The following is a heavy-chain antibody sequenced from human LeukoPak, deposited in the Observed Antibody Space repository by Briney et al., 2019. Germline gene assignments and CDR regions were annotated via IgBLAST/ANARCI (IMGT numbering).Heavy chain of an antibody. CDR2: ISYDGSNK. D-gene: IGHD6-13*01. CDR1: GFTFSSYA. J-gene: IGHJ3*02. CDR3: ARESDSSSWWYAFDI. V-gene: IGHV3-30-3*01. Sequence: GGSLRLSCAASGFTFSSYAMHWVRQAPGKGLEWVAVISYDGSNKYYADSVKGRFTISRDNSKNTLYLQMNSLRAEDTAVYYCARESDSSSWWYAFDIWGQGTMVTVSS.